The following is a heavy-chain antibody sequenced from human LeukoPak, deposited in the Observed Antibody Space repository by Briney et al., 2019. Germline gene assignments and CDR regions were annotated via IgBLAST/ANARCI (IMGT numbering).Heavy chain of an antibody. CDR3: ARVPIGYYDSSGYY. D-gene: IGHD3-22*01. CDR2: INHSGST. CDR1: GGSFSGYY. Sequence: SETLSLTCAVYGGSFSGYYWSWIRQPPGKGLEWIGEINHSGSTNYNPSLKSRVTISVDTSKNQFSLKLSSVTAADTAVYYCARVPIGYYDSSGYYWGQGTLVTVSS. V-gene: IGHV4-34*01. J-gene: IGHJ4*02.